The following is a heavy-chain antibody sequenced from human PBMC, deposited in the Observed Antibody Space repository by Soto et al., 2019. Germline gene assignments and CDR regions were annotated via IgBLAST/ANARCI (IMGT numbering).Heavy chain of an antibody. CDR3: AKDRVDYGGYSSGH. D-gene: IGHD4-17*01. CDR2: ISYDGSNK. Sequence: QVQLVESGGGVVQPGRSLRLSCAASGFTFSSYGMHWVRQAPGKGLEWVAVISYDGSNKYYADSVKGRFTISRDNSKNTLYLQMNSLRAEDTAVYYCAKDRVDYGGYSSGHWGQGTLVTVSS. V-gene: IGHV3-30*18. J-gene: IGHJ4*02. CDR1: GFTFSSYG.